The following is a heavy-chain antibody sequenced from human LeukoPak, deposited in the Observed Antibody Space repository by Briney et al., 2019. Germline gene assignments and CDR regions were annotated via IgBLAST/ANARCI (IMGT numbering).Heavy chain of an antibody. V-gene: IGHV1-2*02. D-gene: IGHD1-26*01. Sequence: ASVKVSCKASGYTFTGYYMHWVRQAPGQGLEWMGWINPNSGGTNYAQKFQGRVTMTRDTSISTAYMELSSLRSDDTAVYYCARESIVGATTLDHWGQGTLVTVSS. CDR3: ARESIVGATTLDH. CDR1: GYTFTGYY. CDR2: INPNSGGT. J-gene: IGHJ4*02.